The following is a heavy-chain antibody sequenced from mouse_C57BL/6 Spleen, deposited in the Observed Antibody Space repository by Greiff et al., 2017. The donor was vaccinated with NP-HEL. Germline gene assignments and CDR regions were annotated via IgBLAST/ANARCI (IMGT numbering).Heavy chain of an antibody. J-gene: IGHJ1*03. CDR1: GYTFTSYW. Sequence: VQLQQPGAELVMPGASVKLSCKASGYTFTSYWMHWVKQRPGQGLEWIGEIDPSDSYTNYNQKFKGKSTLTVDKSSSTAYMQLSSLTSEDSAVYYCATGYYGSWYFDVWGTGTTVTVSS. CDR3: ATGYYGSWYFDV. CDR2: IDPSDSYT. D-gene: IGHD1-1*01. V-gene: IGHV1-69*01.